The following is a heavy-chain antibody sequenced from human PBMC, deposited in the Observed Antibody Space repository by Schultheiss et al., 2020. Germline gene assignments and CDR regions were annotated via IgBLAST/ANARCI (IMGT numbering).Heavy chain of an antibody. Sequence: SQTLSLTCAVYGGSFSGYYWSWIRQPPGKGLEWIGEINHSGSTNYNPSLKSRLTISVDTSKNQFSLKLSSVTAADTAVYYCARGLGYSYGYYYYYMDVWGKGTTVTVSS. CDR2: INHSGST. CDR3: ARGLGYSYGYYYYYMDV. V-gene: IGHV4-34*01. CDR1: GGSFSGYY. J-gene: IGHJ6*03. D-gene: IGHD5-18*01.